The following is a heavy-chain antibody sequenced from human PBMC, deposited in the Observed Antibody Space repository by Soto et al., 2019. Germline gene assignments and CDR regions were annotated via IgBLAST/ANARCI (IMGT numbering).Heavy chain of an antibody. V-gene: IGHV4-59*01. CDR2: IYYSGGT. Sequence: PSETLSLTCTVSGGSISGYYWIWIRQPPGKGLEWIGYIYYSGGTKYNTSLKSRVTISVDTSKNQFSLRLSSVTAADTAVYYCARDLGSGYDLAMDVWRQGTTVTVSS. D-gene: IGHD5-12*01. CDR1: GGSISGYY. CDR3: ARDLGSGYDLAMDV. J-gene: IGHJ6*02.